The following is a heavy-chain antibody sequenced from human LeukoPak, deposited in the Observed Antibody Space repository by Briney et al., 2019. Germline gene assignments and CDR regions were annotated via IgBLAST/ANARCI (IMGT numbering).Heavy chain of an antibody. D-gene: IGHD3-22*01. CDR2: IIPIFGTA. J-gene: IGHJ4*02. CDR3: ASHYYDSSGYYYGFDY. V-gene: IGHV1-69*01. Sequence: SVKVSCKASGGTFSSYAISWVRQAPGQGLEWMGGIIPIFGTANYAQKFQGRVTITEDESTSTAYMELSSLRSEDTAVYYCASHYYDSSGYYYGFDYWGQGTLVTVSS. CDR1: GGTFSSYA.